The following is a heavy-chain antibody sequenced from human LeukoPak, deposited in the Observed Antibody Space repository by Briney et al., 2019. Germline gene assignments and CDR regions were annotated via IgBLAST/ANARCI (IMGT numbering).Heavy chain of an antibody. CDR2: ISYDGSNK. J-gene: IGHJ4*02. CDR3: AKEAKFVLRYFDWLSWYDY. Sequence: PGGSLRLSCAASGFTFSSYGMHWVRQAPGKGLEWVAVISYDGSNKYYADSVKGRFTISRDNSKNTLYLQMNSLRAEDTAVYYCAKEAKFVLRYFDWLSWYDYWGQGTLVTVSS. V-gene: IGHV3-30*18. D-gene: IGHD3-9*01. CDR1: GFTFSSYG.